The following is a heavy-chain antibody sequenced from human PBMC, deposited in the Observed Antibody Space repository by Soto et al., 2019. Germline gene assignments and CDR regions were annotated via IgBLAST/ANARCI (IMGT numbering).Heavy chain of an antibody. CDR1: GFTFSSYA. CDR2: ISYDGSNK. J-gene: IGHJ2*01. Sequence: QVQLVESGGGVVQPGRSLRLSCAASGFTFSSYAMHWVRQAPGKGLEWVAVISYDGSNKYYADSVKGRFTISRDNAKXXXXXXXXXXXXXXXXXXXXXXXXXXXXXXVLWXFDLWGRGTLVTVSS. CDR3: XXXXXXXXXXVLWXFDL. V-gene: IGHV3-30-3*01.